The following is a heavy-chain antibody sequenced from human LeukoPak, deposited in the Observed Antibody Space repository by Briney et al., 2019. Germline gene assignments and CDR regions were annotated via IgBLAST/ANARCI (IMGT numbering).Heavy chain of an antibody. V-gene: IGHV1-46*01. Sequence: GASVKVPCKASGYTFITYYMHWVRQAPGQGLEWMGIINPSGGSTSYAQRFQGRLTMTRDTSTSTVYMELSSLRSDDTAVYYCTRSDYGDDSPIFGYWGQGTLVTVSS. CDR1: GYTFITYY. D-gene: IGHD4-23*01. CDR2: INPSGGST. J-gene: IGHJ4*02. CDR3: TRSDYGDDSPIFGY.